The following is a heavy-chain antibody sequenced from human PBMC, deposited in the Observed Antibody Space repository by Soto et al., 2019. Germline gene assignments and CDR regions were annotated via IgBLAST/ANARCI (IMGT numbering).Heavy chain of an antibody. Sequence: PGGSLRLSCAASGFTFSSYAMSWVRQAPGKGLEWVSAFRGDGTGAHYADSVKGRFTISRDNAKNSLYLQMNSLRAEDTAVYYCVRDDSAVLGYSYGDYYYYGMDVWGQGTTVTVSS. J-gene: IGHJ6*02. V-gene: IGHV3-23*01. CDR2: FRGDGTGA. D-gene: IGHD5-18*01. CDR1: GFTFSSYA. CDR3: VRDDSAVLGYSYGDYYYYGMDV.